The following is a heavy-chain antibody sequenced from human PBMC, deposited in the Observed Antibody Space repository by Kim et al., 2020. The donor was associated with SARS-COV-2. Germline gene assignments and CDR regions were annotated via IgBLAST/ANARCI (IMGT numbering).Heavy chain of an antibody. D-gene: IGHD2-21*02. CDR2: ISAYNGNT. CDR1: GYTFTSYG. V-gene: IGHV1-18*01. Sequence: ASVKVSCKASGYTFTSYGISWVRQAPGQGLEWMGWISAYNGNTNYAQKLQGRVTMTSDTSTSTAYMELRSLRSDDTAVYYCARDRSRGGNSGARYWYFDLWGRGTLVTVSS. CDR3: ARDRSRGGNSGARYWYFDL. J-gene: IGHJ2*01.